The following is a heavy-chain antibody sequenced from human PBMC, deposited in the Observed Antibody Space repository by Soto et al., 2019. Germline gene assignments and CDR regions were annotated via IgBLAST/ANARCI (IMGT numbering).Heavy chain of an antibody. CDR2: IYYSGST. J-gene: IGHJ5*02. CDR1: GGSVNNGNYY. D-gene: IGHD2-8*01. V-gene: IGHV4-61*01. CDR3: ARDPGVGLSARWFDP. Sequence: QVQLQESGPGLVKPSETLTLTCTVSGGSVNNGNYYWSWIRQPPGKGLEWIGHIYYSGSTNYNPSLKSRVIISIVTSKKQFSLKLSSVTAADTAVYFCARDPGVGLSARWFDPWGQGALVTVSS.